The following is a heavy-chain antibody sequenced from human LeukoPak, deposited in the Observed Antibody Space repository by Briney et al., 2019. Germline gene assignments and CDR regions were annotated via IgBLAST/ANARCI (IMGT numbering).Heavy chain of an antibody. CDR1: GFTVSSNY. CDR2: IYSGGST. J-gene: IGHJ3*02. D-gene: IGHD1-26*01. CDR3: ARALWSGSYSGAFDI. Sequence: GGSLRLSCAASGFTVSSNYMSWVRQAPGKGLEWVSVIYSGGSTYYADSVKGRFTISRDNSKNTLYLQMNSLRAEDTAVYYCARALWSGSYSGAFDIRGQGAMVTVSS. V-gene: IGHV3-53*01.